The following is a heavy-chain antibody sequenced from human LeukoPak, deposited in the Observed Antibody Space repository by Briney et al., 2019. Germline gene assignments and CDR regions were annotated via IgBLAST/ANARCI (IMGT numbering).Heavy chain of an antibody. Sequence: GASVKVSCKASGYTFTSYSISWVRQAPGQGLEWMGWISAYNGNTNYAQKLQGRVTMTTDTSTSTAYMELRSLRSDDTAVYYCARIYVDTAMVFPIDYWGQGTLVTVSS. J-gene: IGHJ4*02. CDR2: ISAYNGNT. V-gene: IGHV1-18*01. CDR3: ARIYVDTAMVFPIDY. D-gene: IGHD5-18*01. CDR1: GYTFTSYS.